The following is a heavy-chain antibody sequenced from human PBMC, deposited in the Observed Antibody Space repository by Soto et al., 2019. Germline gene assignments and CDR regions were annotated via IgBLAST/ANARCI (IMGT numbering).Heavy chain of an antibody. CDR3: ARGVGYCSSTSCYIHFDY. D-gene: IGHD2-2*02. V-gene: IGHV4-31*03. CDR2: IYYSGST. CDR1: GASISSGGYY. Sequence: SETLSLTCTVSGASISSGGYYWSWIRQHPGKGLEWIGYIYYSGSTYYNPSLKSRVTISVDTSKNQFSLKLSSVTAADTAVYYCARGVGYCSSTSCYIHFDYWGQGTLVTVSS. J-gene: IGHJ4*02.